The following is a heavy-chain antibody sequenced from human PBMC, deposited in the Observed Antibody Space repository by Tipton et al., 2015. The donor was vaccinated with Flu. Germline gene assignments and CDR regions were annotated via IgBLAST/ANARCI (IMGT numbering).Heavy chain of an antibody. V-gene: IGHV4-59*01. CDR2: IYYSGST. Sequence: TLSLTCTVSGGSISSYYWSWIRQPPGKGLEWIGYIYYSGSTNYNPPLKSRVTITVDTSKNQFSLKLSSVTAADTAVYYWARDRGGWFDPWGQGTLVTVSS. CDR1: GGSISSYY. J-gene: IGHJ5*02. CDR3: ARDRGGWFDP.